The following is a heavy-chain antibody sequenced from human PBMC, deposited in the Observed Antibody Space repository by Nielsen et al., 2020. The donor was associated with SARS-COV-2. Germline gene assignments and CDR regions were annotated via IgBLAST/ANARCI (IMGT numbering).Heavy chain of an antibody. Sequence: GGSLRLSCAASGFTFSSYSMNWVRQAPGKGLEWVSSISSSSSYIYYADSVKGRFTISRDNAKNSLYLQMNSLRAEDTAVYYCARVGIAAAGLDWYFELWGRGTLVTVSS. J-gene: IGHJ2*01. D-gene: IGHD6-13*01. CDR2: ISSSSSYI. V-gene: IGHV3-21*01. CDR1: GFTFSSYS. CDR3: ARVGIAAAGLDWYFEL.